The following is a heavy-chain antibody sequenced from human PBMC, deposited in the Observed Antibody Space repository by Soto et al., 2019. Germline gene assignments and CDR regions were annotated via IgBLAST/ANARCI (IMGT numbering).Heavy chain of an antibody. CDR2: IRSIGDRT. CDR3: AKQQGPGTPYYYAMDV. D-gene: IGHD1-1*01. J-gene: IGHJ6*02. Sequence: EVQLLESGGGLVQPGGSLRLSCAASGFTFSSYAMSWVRQAPGKGLEWVPVIRSIGDRTYYEDSVKGRFTISRDNSKNTLYMQMNSLRAEDTAVYYCAKQQGPGTPYYYAMDVWGQGTTVTVSS. V-gene: IGHV3-23*01. CDR1: GFTFSSYA.